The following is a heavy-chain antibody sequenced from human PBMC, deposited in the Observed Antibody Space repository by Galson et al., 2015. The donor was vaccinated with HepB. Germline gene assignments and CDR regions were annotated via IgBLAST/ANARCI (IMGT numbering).Heavy chain of an antibody. D-gene: IGHD5-18*01. V-gene: IGHV1-24*01. CDR3: ATGRESYGYSFDAFDI. J-gene: IGHJ3*02. CDR1: GYTLTELS. CDR2: FDPEDGET. Sequence: SVKVSCKVSGYTLTELSMHWVRQAPGKGLEWMGGFDPEDGETIYAQKFQGRVTMTEDTSTDTAYMELSSLRSEDTAVYYCATGRESYGYSFDAFDIWGQGTMVTVSS.